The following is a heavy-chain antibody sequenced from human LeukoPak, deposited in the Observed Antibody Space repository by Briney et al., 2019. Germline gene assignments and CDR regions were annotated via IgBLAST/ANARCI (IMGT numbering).Heavy chain of an antibody. D-gene: IGHD3-22*01. CDR3: ARDYYDSRGYFAPYNWFDP. Sequence: PSETLSLTCTVSGGSISSSSYYWGWIRQPPGKGLEWIGSIYYSGSTYYNPSLKSRVTISVDTSKNQFSLKLSSVTAADTAVYYCARDYYDSRGYFAPYNWFDPWGQGTLVTVSS. CDR2: IYYSGST. J-gene: IGHJ5*02. CDR1: GGSISSSSYY. V-gene: IGHV4-39*07.